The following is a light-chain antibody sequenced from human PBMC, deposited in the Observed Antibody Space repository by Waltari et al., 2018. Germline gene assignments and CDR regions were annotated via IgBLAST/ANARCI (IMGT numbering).Light chain of an antibody. V-gene: IGKV4-1*01. Sequence: DIVMTQSPDSLAVSLGERATINCKSSQSVLYSSNNKNYLAWYQQKPGQPPKLLIYWASTRESGVPDRFSGSGSGTDFTLTISSLQAEDVAVYYCQQYYNTPLTFGQGTKVEL. CDR2: WAS. CDR1: QSVLYSSNNKNY. CDR3: QQYYNTPLT. J-gene: IGKJ1*01.